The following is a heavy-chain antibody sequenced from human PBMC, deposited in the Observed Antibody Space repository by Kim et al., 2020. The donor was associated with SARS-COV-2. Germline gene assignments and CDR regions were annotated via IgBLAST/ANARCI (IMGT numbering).Heavy chain of an antibody. J-gene: IGHJ4*02. CDR3: ARDNGIVGASGDLDQ. CDR2: IIDSSTYV. Sequence: GGSLRLSCAASGFTFSRHGMNWVRQAPGKGLEWVSFIIDSSTYVYYADSVRGRFIVSRDDAKNSLYLQMYSLSAEDTAVYYCARDNGIVGASGDLDQWGEGTPVTVSS. V-gene: IGHV3-21*01. CDR1: GFTFSRHG. D-gene: IGHD1-26*01.